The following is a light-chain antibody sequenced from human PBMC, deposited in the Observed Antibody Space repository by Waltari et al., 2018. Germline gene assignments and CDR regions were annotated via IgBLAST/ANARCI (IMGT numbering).Light chain of an antibody. V-gene: IGKV1-8*01. Sequence: AIRITQSPSSLSAPTGDRVTITCRASQGISIYLAWYQQKPGKAPTVLIYAASTLQSGVPSRFSGSGSGTDFTLTISCLQSEDFAIYYCQQYYSNPATFGQGTKVEIK. J-gene: IGKJ1*01. CDR3: QQYYSNPAT. CDR1: QGISIY. CDR2: AAS.